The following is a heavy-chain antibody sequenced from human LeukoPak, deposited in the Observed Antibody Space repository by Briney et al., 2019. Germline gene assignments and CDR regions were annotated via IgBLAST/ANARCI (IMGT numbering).Heavy chain of an antibody. D-gene: IGHD3-22*01. V-gene: IGHV3-53*01. CDR2: IYSGGST. Sequence: GGSLRLSCAVSGFTFSNAWMNWVRQAPGKGLEWVSVIYSGGSTYYADSVKGRFTISRDNSKNTLYLQMNSLRAEDTAVYYCARVRSYYYDSSGYYVDYWGQGTLVTVSS. CDR3: ARVRSYYYDSSGYYVDY. J-gene: IGHJ4*02. CDR1: GFTFSNAW.